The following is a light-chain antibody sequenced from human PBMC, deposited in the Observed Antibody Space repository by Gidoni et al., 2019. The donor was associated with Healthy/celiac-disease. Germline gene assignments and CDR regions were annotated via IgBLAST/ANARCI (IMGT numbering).Light chain of an antibody. CDR2: VAS. V-gene: IGKV3-20*01. Sequence: DIVLTQSPGTLSLSPGERAPLSCRASQSVSSSYLAWYQQKHGQAPRLLLYVASSRATGIPDRFSGSGSGTDFTLTISRLEPEDFAVYYCQQYGSSWLTFGGGTKVEIK. CDR1: QSVSSSY. CDR3: QQYGSSWLT. J-gene: IGKJ4*01.